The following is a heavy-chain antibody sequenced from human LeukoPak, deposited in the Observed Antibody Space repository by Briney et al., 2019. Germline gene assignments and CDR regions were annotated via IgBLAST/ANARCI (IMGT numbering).Heavy chain of an antibody. V-gene: IGHV4-39*01. Sequence: PSETLSLTCTVSGGSISSSSYYWGWIRQPPGKGLEWIGSIYYSGSTYYNPSLKSRVTISVDTSKNQFSLKLSSVTAADTAVYYCARLFDGDYLDYWGRGTLVTVSP. CDR3: ARLFDGDYLDY. J-gene: IGHJ4*02. D-gene: IGHD4-17*01. CDR2: IYYSGST. CDR1: GGSISSSSYY.